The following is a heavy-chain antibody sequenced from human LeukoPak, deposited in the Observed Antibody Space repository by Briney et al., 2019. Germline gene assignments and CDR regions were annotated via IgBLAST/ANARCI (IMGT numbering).Heavy chain of an antibody. CDR2: ISGSGGTT. V-gene: IGHV3-23*01. Sequence: GGSLRLSCAASGFTFSSYAMNWVRQAPGKGLEWVSVISGSGGTTYYADSVKGRFTISRDNSKNMLYLQMNSLRAEDTAVYYCAKRVGGVNNFDYWGQGTLDTVSS. CDR3: AKRVGGVNNFDY. D-gene: IGHD3-16*01. CDR1: GFTFSSYA. J-gene: IGHJ4*02.